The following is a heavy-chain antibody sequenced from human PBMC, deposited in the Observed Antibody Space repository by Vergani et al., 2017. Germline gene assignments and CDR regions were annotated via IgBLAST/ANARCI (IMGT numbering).Heavy chain of an antibody. V-gene: IGHV3-9*01. CDR2: ISWNSGSI. D-gene: IGHD6-19*01. Sequence: EVQLVESGGGLVQPGRSRRLSCAASGFTFDDYAMHWVRQAPGKGLEWVSGISWNSGSIGYADSVKGRFTISRDNAKNSLYLQMNSLRAEDTALYYCAKDRTFIGIAVAGPFDYWGQGTLVTVSS. CDR3: AKDRTFIGIAVAGPFDY. CDR1: GFTFDDYA. J-gene: IGHJ4*02.